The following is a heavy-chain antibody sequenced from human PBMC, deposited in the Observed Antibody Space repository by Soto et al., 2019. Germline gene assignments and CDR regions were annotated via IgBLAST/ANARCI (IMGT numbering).Heavy chain of an antibody. CDR1: GFSLSTSGVD. Sequence: QITLKESGPTLVKPTQTLTLTCTFSGFSLSTSGVDVGWIRQPPGKALEWLALIYWDDDKRYSPSLKSRLTLTKDTPKNQVVLTMTNMDPLDTATYYCAHRRPYSNSPEYFFDYWGQGTLVTVSS. V-gene: IGHV2-5*02. J-gene: IGHJ4*02. D-gene: IGHD6-6*01. CDR3: AHRRPYSNSPEYFFDY. CDR2: IYWDDDK.